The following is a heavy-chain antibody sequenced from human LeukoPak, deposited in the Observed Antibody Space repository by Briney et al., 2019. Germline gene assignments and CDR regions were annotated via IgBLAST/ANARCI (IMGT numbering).Heavy chain of an antibody. Sequence: GSLRLSCAASGFTFSSYAMSWVRQAPGEGLEWVSAISGSGGSTYYADSVKGRFTISRDNSKNTLYLQMNSLRAEDTAVYYCAKFPPYCSSTSCYVDYWGQGTLVTVSS. V-gene: IGHV3-23*01. CDR3: AKFPPYCSSTSCYVDY. J-gene: IGHJ4*02. CDR2: ISGSGGST. D-gene: IGHD2-2*01. CDR1: GFTFSSYA.